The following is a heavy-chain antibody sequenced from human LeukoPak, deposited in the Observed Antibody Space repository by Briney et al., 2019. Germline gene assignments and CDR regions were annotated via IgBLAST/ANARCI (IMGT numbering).Heavy chain of an antibody. V-gene: IGHV1-69*11. CDR1: GGTFSSYA. CDR3: GLSGNYYYYYMDV. CDR2: INPSGGST. J-gene: IGHJ6*03. Sequence: ASVKVSCKASGGTFSSYAISWVRQAPGQGLEWMGIINPSGGSTSYAQKFQGRLTITADESTTTAYMELSSLRSDDTAIYYCGLSGNYYYYYMDVWGKGTTVTISS. D-gene: IGHD6-25*01.